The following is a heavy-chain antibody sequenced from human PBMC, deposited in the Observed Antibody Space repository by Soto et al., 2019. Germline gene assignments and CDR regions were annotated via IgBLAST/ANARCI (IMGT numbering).Heavy chain of an antibody. J-gene: IGHJ4*02. CDR2: INHSEST. D-gene: IGHD3-10*01. CDR1: GDSLSDYY. V-gene: IGHV4-34*01. CDR3: AGASPMVRGVIRG. Sequence: PXETLSLTCAVDGDSLSDYYWSWIRQPPGKGLEWIGEINHSESTNYNPSLKSRVSISVDTSKNQFSLKLTSVTAADTAVYYCAGASPMVRGVIRGWGQGTLVTVSS.